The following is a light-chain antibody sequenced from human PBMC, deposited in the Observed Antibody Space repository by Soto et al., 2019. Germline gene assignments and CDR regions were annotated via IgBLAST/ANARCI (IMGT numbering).Light chain of an antibody. CDR2: KAY. Sequence: DIQMTQSPSTLSASVGDRVTITCRASQSISSWLAWYQQKPGKAPKLLIYKAYSLESGVPSRFSGSGSGTEFTLTISSLQPDDFATYYCQQYNTYSPRNPFGQGTKVEIK. J-gene: IGKJ1*01. CDR1: QSISSW. V-gene: IGKV1-5*03. CDR3: QQYNTYSPRNP.